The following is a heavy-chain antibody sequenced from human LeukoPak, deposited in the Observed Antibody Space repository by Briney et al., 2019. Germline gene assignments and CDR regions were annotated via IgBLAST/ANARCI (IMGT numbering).Heavy chain of an antibody. CDR2: IYSGGST. V-gene: IGHV3-53*01. J-gene: IGHJ6*02. CDR3: ARDPGSGYFL. Sequence: GGSLRLSCVVSGLIVSSNHMSWVRQAPGKGLEWVSVIYSGGSTYYADSVKGRFTISRDNSKNTLYLQMNSLRAEDTAVYYCARDPGSGYFLWGQGTTVTVSS. CDR1: GLIVSSNH. D-gene: IGHD3-3*01.